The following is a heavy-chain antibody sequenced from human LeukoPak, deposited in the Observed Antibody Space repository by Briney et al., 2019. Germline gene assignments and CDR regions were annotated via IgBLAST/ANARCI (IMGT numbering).Heavy chain of an antibody. D-gene: IGHD3-3*01. CDR1: SYTFTNYA. V-gene: IGHV1-18*01. CDR3: ARGLEWLTRRHTWFDP. Sequence: ASVKVSCKASSYTFTNYAFTWVRQAPGQGLEWMGWICAYNGNTNYAQKLQGRVTMTTDTSTSTAYMELRSLRSDDTAVYYCARGLEWLTRRHTWFDPWGQGTLVTVSS. J-gene: IGHJ5*02. CDR2: ICAYNGNT.